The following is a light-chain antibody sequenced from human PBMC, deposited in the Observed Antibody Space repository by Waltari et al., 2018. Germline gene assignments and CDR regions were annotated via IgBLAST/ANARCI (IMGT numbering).Light chain of an antibody. Sequence: DIVMTQSPDSLAVSLGETATINCKSSQSVLDSSGNKNNLTWYQQKPGQPPKLLLYLASTREFGVPDRFSGSGSGTDVTLTISSLQAVDVSVYYCQQFHSTRLTFGQGTKVEVK. CDR3: QQFHSTRLT. V-gene: IGKV4-1*01. CDR1: QSVLDSSGNKNN. J-gene: IGKJ1*01. CDR2: LAS.